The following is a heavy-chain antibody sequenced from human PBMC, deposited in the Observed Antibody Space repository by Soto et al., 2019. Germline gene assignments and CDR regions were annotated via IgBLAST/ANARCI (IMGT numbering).Heavy chain of an antibody. Sequence: SETLSLTCTVSGGSISSYYWSWIRQPPGKGLEWIGYIYYSGSTNYNPSLKSRVTIPVDTSKNQFSLKLSSVTAADTAVYYCARLNPVYYDILTGYYNSDYWGQGTLVTVSS. CDR1: GGSISSYY. D-gene: IGHD3-9*01. CDR3: ARLNPVYYDILTGYYNSDY. CDR2: IYYSGST. J-gene: IGHJ4*02. V-gene: IGHV4-59*08.